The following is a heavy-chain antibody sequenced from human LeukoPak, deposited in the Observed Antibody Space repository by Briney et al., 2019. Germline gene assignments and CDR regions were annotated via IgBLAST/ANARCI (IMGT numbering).Heavy chain of an antibody. CDR2: ISWNSGSI. CDR1: GFTFDDYA. J-gene: IGHJ4*02. D-gene: IGHD5-12*01. V-gene: IGHV3-9*01. CDR3: ATVDIVATIPFDY. Sequence: GGSLRLSCAASGFTFDDYAMHWVRQAPGKGLEWVSGISWNSGSIGYADSVKGRFTISRDNAKNTLYLQMNSLRAEDTAVYYCATVDIVATIPFDYWGQGTLVTVSS.